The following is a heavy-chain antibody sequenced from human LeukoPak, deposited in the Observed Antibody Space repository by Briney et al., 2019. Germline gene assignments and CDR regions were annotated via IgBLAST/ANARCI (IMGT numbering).Heavy chain of an antibody. V-gene: IGHV3-74*01. D-gene: IGHD2-15*01. J-gene: IGHJ4*02. CDR2: TNNDGSTT. CDR3: ARSLGGGGDY. CDR1: GFTFSFHW. Sequence: PGGSLRLSCAASGFTFSFHWMHWVSQPPGKGLVWVSRTNNDGSTTNYADSVKGRFTISRDNAKNTLYLQMNNLRAEDTALYYCARSLGGGGDYWGQGTLVTVS.